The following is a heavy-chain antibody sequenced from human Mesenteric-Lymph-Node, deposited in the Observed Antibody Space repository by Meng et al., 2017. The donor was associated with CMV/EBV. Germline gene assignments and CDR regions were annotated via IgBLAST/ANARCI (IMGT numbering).Heavy chain of an antibody. CDR1: GFSFSSYA. J-gene: IGHJ6*02. Sequence: GESLKISCAASGFSFSSYAMHWVRQAPGKGPEWVAVISYDGSNKYYADSVKGRFTISRDNSKNTLYLQMNSLRAEDTAVYYCARDLIQLWPSDYYYGMDVWGQGTTVTVSS. D-gene: IGHD5-18*01. CDR2: ISYDGSNK. CDR3: ARDLIQLWPSDYYYGMDV. V-gene: IGHV3-30*04.